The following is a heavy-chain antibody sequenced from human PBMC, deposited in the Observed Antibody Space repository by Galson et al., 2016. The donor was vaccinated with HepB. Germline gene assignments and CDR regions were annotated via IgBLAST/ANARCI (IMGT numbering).Heavy chain of an antibody. CDR2: IWYDGGNK. CDR1: GFTFSSYG. CDR3: AREPMAGGYSGAVDACDI. J-gene: IGHJ3*02. D-gene: IGHD5-12*01. Sequence: SLRLSCAASGFTFSSYGMHWVRQAPGKGLEWVALIWYDGGNKYYADSVKGRFTISRDNSKNTLYLQMDSLRAEDTAVYYCAREPMAGGYSGAVDACDIWGQGTMVTVSS. V-gene: IGHV3-33*01.